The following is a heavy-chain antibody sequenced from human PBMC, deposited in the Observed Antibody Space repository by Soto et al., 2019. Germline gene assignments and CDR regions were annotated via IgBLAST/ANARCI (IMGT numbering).Heavy chain of an antibody. J-gene: IGHJ6*02. V-gene: IGHV4-31*03. Sequence: SETLSLTCTVSGGSISSGGYYWSWIRQHPGKGLEWIGYIYYSGSTYYNPSLKSRVTISVDTSKNQFSLKLSSVTAADTAVYYCARLARGLQYYYYGMDVWGQGTTVTVSS. CDR3: ARLARGLQYYYYGMDV. CDR2: IYYSGST. D-gene: IGHD2-21*01. CDR1: GGSISSGGYY.